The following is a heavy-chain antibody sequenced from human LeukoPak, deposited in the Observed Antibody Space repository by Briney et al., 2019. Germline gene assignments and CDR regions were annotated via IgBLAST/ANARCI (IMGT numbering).Heavy chain of an antibody. CDR2: IKPNSGET. V-gene: IGHV1-2*02. Sequence: ASVKVSCKASGYSFPDYYMHWVRQAPGQGLEWMGWIKPNSGETKYAQNFQGRVTMTRDTSVNTAYMELSRLRSDDTAIYFCALLEILLNHWGQGTLVTVSS. CDR3: ALLEILLNH. J-gene: IGHJ5*02. D-gene: IGHD3-10*01. CDR1: GYSFPDYY.